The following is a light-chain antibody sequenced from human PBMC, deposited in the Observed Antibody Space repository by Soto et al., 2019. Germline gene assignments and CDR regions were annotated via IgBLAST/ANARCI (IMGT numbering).Light chain of an antibody. CDR2: AAS. CDR1: QGISSY. Sequence: DIQLTQSPSFLSASVGDRVTITCRASQGISSYLAWYQQKPGKAPKLLIYAASTLQSGVPSRFSGSGSGTDFTLTISSLQPEDFATYYCQHLNRYTFGQGTKLEIK. J-gene: IGKJ2*01. CDR3: QHLNRYT. V-gene: IGKV1-9*01.